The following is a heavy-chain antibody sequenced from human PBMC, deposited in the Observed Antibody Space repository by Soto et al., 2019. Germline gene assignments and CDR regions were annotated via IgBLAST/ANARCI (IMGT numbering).Heavy chain of an antibody. V-gene: IGHV4-30-4*01. J-gene: IGHJ4*02. CDR1: GGSIGSGDYY. CDR2: IYYSGST. CDR3: ARYYYGSGSYQDY. Sequence: PAETLSLTCTVSGGSIGSGDYYWCWIRQPPGKGLEWIGYIYYSGSTYYNPSLKSRVTILVDTSNNQSSLKLTSVTAADTAVYYCARYYYGSGSYQDYCGQGILVTVSS. D-gene: IGHD3-10*01.